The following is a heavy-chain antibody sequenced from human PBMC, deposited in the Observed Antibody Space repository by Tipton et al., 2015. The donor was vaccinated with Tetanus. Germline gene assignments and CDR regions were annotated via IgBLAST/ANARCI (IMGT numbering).Heavy chain of an antibody. CDR2: TYYRSKWYN. Sequence: GLVKPSQTLSLTCAISGDSVSSNTDAWNWIRQSPSRGLEWLGRTYYRSKWYNDYALSVKSRITINPDPSKNQFSLQLKSVTPEDTAMCYCVRDSGLGLDAFDVWGRGTMVTVSS. V-gene: IGHV6-1*01. J-gene: IGHJ3*01. D-gene: IGHD3-16*01. CDR1: GDSVSSNTDA. CDR3: VRDSGLGLDAFDV.